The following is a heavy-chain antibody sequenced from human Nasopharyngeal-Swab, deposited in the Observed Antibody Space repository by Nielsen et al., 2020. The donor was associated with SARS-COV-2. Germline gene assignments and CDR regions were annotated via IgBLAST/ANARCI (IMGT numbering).Heavy chain of an antibody. J-gene: IGHJ6*02. CDR1: GFTFSSYS. V-gene: IGHV3-7*03. Sequence: GGSLRLSCAASGFTFSSYSMNWVRQAPGKGLEWVSHINQDGSEKYYVDSMKGRFTISRDNAKNSVYLQMNSLRAEDTAVYYCARSVNLLWFGELTNMDVWGQGTTVTVSS. D-gene: IGHD3-10*01. CDR2: INQDGSEK. CDR3: ARSVNLLWFGELTNMDV.